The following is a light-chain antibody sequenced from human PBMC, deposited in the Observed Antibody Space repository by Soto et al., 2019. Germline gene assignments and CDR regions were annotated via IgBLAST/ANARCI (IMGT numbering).Light chain of an antibody. CDR2: SNN. V-gene: IGLV1-44*01. CDR3: AAWDDSLKGV. Sequence: QSVLTQPPSASGGPGQRVTISCSGSSSNIGSNTVSWYQQLPGTAPKLLIYSNNQRPSGVPDRFSGSRSGTSASLAISGLQSEDEAVYYCAAWDDSLKGVFGGGTKLTVL. J-gene: IGLJ2*01. CDR1: SSNIGSNT.